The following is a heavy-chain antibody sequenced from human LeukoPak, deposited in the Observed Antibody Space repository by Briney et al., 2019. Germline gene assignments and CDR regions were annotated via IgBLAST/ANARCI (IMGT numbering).Heavy chain of an antibody. CDR3: ARDREFGY. CDR2: IYNGGNT. Sequence: SETLSLTCTVSGGSISSYYWSWIRQPPGKGLEWIGYIYNGGNTDYNSFLKSRVTISVDTSKNQFSLKLNSVTAADTAVYYCARDREFGYWGQGTLVTVSS. V-gene: IGHV4-59*01. D-gene: IGHD3-10*01. J-gene: IGHJ4*02. CDR1: GGSISSYY.